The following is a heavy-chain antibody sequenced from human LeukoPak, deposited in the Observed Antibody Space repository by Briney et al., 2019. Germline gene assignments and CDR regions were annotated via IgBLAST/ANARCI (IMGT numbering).Heavy chain of an antibody. V-gene: IGHV1-69*13. CDR3: ARGLRIAVAGKGDHDWFDP. CDR2: IIPIFGTA. Sequence: GASVKVSCKASAYTFTDYYIHWVRQAPGQGLEWMGGIIPIFGTANYAQKFQGRVTITADESTSTAYMELSSLRSEDTAVYYCARGLRIAVAGKGDHDWFDPWGQGTLVTVSS. J-gene: IGHJ5*02. D-gene: IGHD6-19*01. CDR1: AYTFTDYY.